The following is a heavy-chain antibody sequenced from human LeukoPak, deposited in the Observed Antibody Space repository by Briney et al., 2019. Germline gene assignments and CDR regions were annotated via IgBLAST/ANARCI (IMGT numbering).Heavy chain of an antibody. D-gene: IGHD3-10*01. V-gene: IGHV1-3*01. CDR3: ARSRITMVRGVIAELNY. CDR2: INAGNGNT. Sequence: GASVKVSCKASGYTFTSYAMHWVRQAPGQRLEWMGWINAGNGNTKYSQKFQGRVTITRDTSASTAYMELSSLRSEDTAVYYCARSRITMVRGVIAELNYWGQGTLVTVSS. J-gene: IGHJ4*02. CDR1: GYTFTSYA.